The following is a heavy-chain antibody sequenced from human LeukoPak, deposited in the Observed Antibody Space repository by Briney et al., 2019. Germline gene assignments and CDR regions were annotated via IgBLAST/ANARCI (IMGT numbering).Heavy chain of an antibody. CDR3: AKDKVPLIAAAGANWFDP. CDR1: GFTFSSYG. D-gene: IGHD6-13*01. V-gene: IGHV3-30*18. CDR2: ISYDGSNK. Sequence: GGSLRLSCAASGFTFSSYGMHWVRQAPGKGLEWVAVISYDGSNKYYADSVKGRFTISRDNSKNTLYLQMNSLRAEDTAVYYCAKDKVPLIAAAGANWFDPWGQGTLVTVSS. J-gene: IGHJ5*02.